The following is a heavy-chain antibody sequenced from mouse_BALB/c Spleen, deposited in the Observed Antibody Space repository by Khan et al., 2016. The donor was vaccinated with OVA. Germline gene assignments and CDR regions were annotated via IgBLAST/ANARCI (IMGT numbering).Heavy chain of an antibody. CDR3: TCSNCYGNSFYAVDY. Sequence: DLVKPGASVKLSCKASGYTFTSYWINWIKQRPGQGLEWIGRVSPGSGSPYYNEIFKGKATVTVDKSSSTAYIQLNSLSSEDSAVFFCTCSNCYGNSFYAVDYWGQGTSVTVAS. CDR2: VSPGSGSP. J-gene: IGHJ4*01. CDR1: GYTFTSYW. V-gene: IGHV1S41*01. D-gene: IGHD1-1*01.